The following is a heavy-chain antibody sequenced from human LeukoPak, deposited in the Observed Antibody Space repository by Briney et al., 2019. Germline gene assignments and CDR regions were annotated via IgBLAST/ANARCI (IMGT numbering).Heavy chain of an antibody. Sequence: SVNVSCKASGGTFSSYAISWVRQAPGQGLEWMGRIIPILGIANYAQKFQGRVTITADKSTSTAYMELSSLRSEDTAVYYCARAPVVQTLSPWGQGTMVTVSS. J-gene: IGHJ3*01. CDR3: ARAPVVQTLSP. CDR2: IIPILGIA. V-gene: IGHV1-69*04. CDR1: GGTFSSYA. D-gene: IGHD1-1*01.